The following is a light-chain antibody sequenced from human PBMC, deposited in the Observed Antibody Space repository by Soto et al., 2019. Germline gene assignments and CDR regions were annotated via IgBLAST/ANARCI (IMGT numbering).Light chain of an antibody. CDR1: SSDVGSYNY. J-gene: IGLJ1*01. CDR3: SSYTSSSTL. Sequence: QSALTQPASVSGSPGQSITISCTGTSSDVGSYNYVSWYQQHPGQAPKLMIYEVSDRPSGISSRFAGSKSGNTASLTISGLQTEDEADYYCSSYTSSSTLFGTGTKLTVL. V-gene: IGLV2-14*01. CDR2: EVS.